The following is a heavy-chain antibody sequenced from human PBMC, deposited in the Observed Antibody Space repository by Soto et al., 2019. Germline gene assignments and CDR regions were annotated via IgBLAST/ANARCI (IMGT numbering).Heavy chain of an antibody. V-gene: IGHV1-69*05. D-gene: IGHD6-19*01. J-gene: IGHJ5*02. CDR2: LIPIFGTA. CDR3: ATPVAGQPGWFDP. Sequence: QVQLVQSGAEVKKPGSSVKVSCKASGGTFSSYAISWVRQAPGQGLEWMGGLIPIFGTANYAQKFQGRVRXTXDXSTSTAYMELSSLRSEDTAVYYCATPVAGQPGWFDPWGQGTLVTVSS. CDR1: GGTFSSYA.